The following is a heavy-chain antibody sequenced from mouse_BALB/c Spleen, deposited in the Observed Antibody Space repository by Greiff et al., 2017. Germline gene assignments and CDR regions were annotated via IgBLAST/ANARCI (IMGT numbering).Heavy chain of an antibody. CDR1: GYTFSSYW. Sequence: QVQLQQSGAELMKPGASVKISCKATGYTFSSYWIEWVKQRPGHGLEWIGEILPGSGSTNYNEKFKGKATFTADTSSNTAYMQLSSLTSEDSAVYYCARSNWDRRGYFDYWGQGTTLTVSS. J-gene: IGHJ2*01. D-gene: IGHD4-1*01. CDR3: ARSNWDRRGYFDY. CDR2: ILPGSGST. V-gene: IGHV1-9*01.